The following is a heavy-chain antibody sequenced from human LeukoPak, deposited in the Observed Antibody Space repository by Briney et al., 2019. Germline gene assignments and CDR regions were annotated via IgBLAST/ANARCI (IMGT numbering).Heavy chain of an antibody. CDR2: IYYSGST. CDR3: ARGITMVRGKKGGIDY. Sequence: SETLSLTCTVSGGSISSSSYYWGWIRQPPGKGLEWIGSIYYSGSTYYNPSLKSRVTISVDTSKNQFSLKLSSVTAADTAVYYCARGITMVRGKKGGIDYWGQGTLVTVSS. CDR1: GGSISSSSYY. V-gene: IGHV4-39*07. D-gene: IGHD3-10*01. J-gene: IGHJ4*02.